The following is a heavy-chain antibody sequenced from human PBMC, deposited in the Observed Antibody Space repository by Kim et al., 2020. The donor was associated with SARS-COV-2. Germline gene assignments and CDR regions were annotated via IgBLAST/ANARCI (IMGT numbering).Heavy chain of an antibody. Sequence: SATLSLTCTVSGGSVSSGSYYWNWIRQPPGKGLEWIGYMYYSGSTNYNPSLKSRVTISVYTSKNQFSLKLSSVTAADTAVYYCARITGNYDRWFDPWGQGTLVTVSS. D-gene: IGHD1-7*01. J-gene: IGHJ5*02. CDR2: MYYSGST. CDR3: ARITGNYDRWFDP. V-gene: IGHV4-61*01. CDR1: GGSVSSGSYY.